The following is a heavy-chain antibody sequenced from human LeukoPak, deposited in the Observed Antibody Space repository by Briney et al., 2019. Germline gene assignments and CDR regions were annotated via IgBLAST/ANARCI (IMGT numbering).Heavy chain of an antibody. CDR1: GGSFSGYY. J-gene: IGHJ4*02. Sequence: SETLSLTCAVYGGSFSGYYWSWIRQPPGKGLEWIGEINHSGSTNYNPSLKSRVTISVDTSKNQFSLKLSSVTAADTAVYYCARRDSSGSMIFDYWGQGTLVTVSS. CDR3: ARRDSSGSMIFDY. V-gene: IGHV4-34*01. D-gene: IGHD6-19*01. CDR2: INHSGST.